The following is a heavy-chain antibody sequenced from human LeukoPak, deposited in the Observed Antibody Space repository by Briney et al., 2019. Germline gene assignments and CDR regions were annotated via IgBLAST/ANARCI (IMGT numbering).Heavy chain of an antibody. J-gene: IGHJ4*02. CDR1: GITFSNYA. CDR3: AGRVTGYSSGYVY. Sequence: GGSLRLSCVASGITFSNYAVSWVRQAPEKGLDWVSVISGSAHKIRYADSVKGRFTISRDNSENIVYLQMNNLRAEDTAVYYCAGRVTGYSSGYVYWXQGTLVTVSS. D-gene: IGHD5-18*01. V-gene: IGHV3-23*01. CDR2: ISGSAHKI.